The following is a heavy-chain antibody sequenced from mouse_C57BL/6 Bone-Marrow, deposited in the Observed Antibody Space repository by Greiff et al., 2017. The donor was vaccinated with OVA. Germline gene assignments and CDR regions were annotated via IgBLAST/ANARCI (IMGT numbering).Heavy chain of an antibody. V-gene: IGHV1-55*01. D-gene: IGHD2-1*01. J-gene: IGHJ1*03. CDR1: GYTFTSYW. CDR2: IYPGSGST. Sequence: QVQLQQPGAELVKPGASVKMSCKASGYTFTSYWITWVKQRPGQGLEWIGDIYPGSGSTNYNEKFKSKATLTVDTSSSTAYMQLSSLTSEDSAVYYCARDYYGNSYWYFDVWGTGTTVTVSS. CDR3: ARDYYGNSYWYFDV.